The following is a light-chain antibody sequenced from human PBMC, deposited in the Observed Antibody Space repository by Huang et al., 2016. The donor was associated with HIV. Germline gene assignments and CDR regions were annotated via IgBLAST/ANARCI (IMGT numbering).Light chain of an antibody. CDR3: MQTLQIPP. Sequence: DIVMTQSPLSLAVTHGEPASISCRSSQSLLHTDGYNYLDWYMQKPGQSPQLLIYLGSNRASGVPDRVSGSGSGTYFTLKIKRVAAEDVGLYYCMQTLQIPPFGPGTRLEIK. J-gene: IGKJ5*01. V-gene: IGKV2-28*01. CDR2: LGS. CDR1: QSLLHTDGYNY.